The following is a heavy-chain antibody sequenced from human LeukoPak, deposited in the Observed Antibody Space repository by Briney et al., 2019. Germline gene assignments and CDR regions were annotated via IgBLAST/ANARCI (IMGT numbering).Heavy chain of an antibody. D-gene: IGHD1-26*01. CDR2: FHDSEST. V-gene: IGHV4-59*01. J-gene: IGHJ4*02. CDR3: ARGDASGRPGIGFDF. Sequence: SETLSLTCTVSGGSISNSYCSWIRQPPGKGLEWIGFFHDSESTNYNPSLKSGVSISLDTSKNQVSLWLSSVTASDTAVHYCARGDASGRPGIGFDFWGQGTLVTVSS. CDR1: GGSISNSY.